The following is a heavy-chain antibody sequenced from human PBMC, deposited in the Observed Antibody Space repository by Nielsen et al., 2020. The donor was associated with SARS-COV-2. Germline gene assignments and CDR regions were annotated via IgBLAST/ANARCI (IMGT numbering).Heavy chain of an antibody. J-gene: IGHJ6*03. Sequence: ASVKVSCKASGYTFTGYYMHWVRQAPGQGLEWMGRINPNSGGTNYAQKFQGRVTMTRDTSISTAYMELSRLRSDDTAVYYCARVDVLMVYAIRRYYYYMDVWGKGTTVTVSS. V-gene: IGHV1-2*06. CDR2: INPNSGGT. CDR1: GYTFTGYY. CDR3: ARVDVLMVYAIRRYYYYMDV. D-gene: IGHD2-8*01.